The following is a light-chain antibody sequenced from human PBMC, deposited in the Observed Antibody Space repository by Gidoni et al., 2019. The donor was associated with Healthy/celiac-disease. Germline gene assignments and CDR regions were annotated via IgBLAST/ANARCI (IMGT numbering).Light chain of an antibody. J-gene: IGLJ2*01. CDR2: SNN. CDR1: SSNIGSNT. V-gene: IGLV1-44*01. Sequence: SVLTQPPSASATPGQRVTISCSGSSSNIGSNTVNWYQQHPGTAPKLLIYSNNQRPSGVPDRFSGSKSGTSASLAISGLQSEDEADYYCAAWDDSLNAVVFGGGTKLTVL. CDR3: AAWDDSLNAVV.